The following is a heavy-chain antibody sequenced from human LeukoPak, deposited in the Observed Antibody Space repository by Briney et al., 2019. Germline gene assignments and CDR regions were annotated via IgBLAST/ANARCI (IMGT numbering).Heavy chain of an antibody. V-gene: IGHV1-18*01. D-gene: IGHD1-26*01. CDR3: AREVKVGPTEAFDI. CDR1: GSTFTGYG. J-gene: IGHJ3*02. Sequence: ASVKVSCKASGSTFTGYGISWVRQAPGQGLEWMGWISACNGNTNYAQKLQGRVTMTTDTSTSTAYMELRSLRSDDTAVYYCAREVKVGPTEAFDIWGQGTMVTVSS. CDR2: ISACNGNT.